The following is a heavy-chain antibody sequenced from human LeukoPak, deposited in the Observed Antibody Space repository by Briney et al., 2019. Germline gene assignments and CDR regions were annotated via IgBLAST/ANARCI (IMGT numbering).Heavy chain of an antibody. V-gene: IGHV1-18*01. CDR3: ARDMRCSSTSCYEYYYMDV. Sequence: ASVKVSCKASGYTFTSYDINWVRQATGQGLEWMGWISAYNGNTNYAQKLQGRVTMTTDTSTSTAYMELRSLRSDDTAVYYCARDMRCSSTSCYEYYYMDVWGKGTTVTVSS. J-gene: IGHJ6*03. D-gene: IGHD2-2*01. CDR2: ISAYNGNT. CDR1: GYTFTSYD.